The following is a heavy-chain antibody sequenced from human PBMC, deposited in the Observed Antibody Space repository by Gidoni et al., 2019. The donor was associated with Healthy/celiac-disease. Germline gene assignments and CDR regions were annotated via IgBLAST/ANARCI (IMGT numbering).Heavy chain of an antibody. V-gene: IGHV3-53*02. CDR2: IYSGGST. D-gene: IGHD6-13*01. CDR1: GFPVSSNY. CDR3: ARVGQQQLYYFDY. Sequence: EVQLVETGGGLIQPGGSLRLSCAASGFPVSSNYMSWVRQAPGKGLEWVSVIYSGGSTYYADSVKGRFTISRDNSKNTLYLQMNSLRAEDTAVYYCARVGQQQLYYFDYWGQGTLVTVSS. J-gene: IGHJ4*02.